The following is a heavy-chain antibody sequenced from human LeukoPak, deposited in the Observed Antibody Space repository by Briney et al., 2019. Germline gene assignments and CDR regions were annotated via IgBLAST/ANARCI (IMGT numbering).Heavy chain of an antibody. CDR3: ARTTTGGYYYYYYMDV. V-gene: IGHV4-4*09. Sequence: PSETLSLTCTVSGGSMNNYYWSWIRKPPGKGLEWIGYVYTSGSTLYNPSLNSRVTILIDTSRNHFSLRLTSVTAADTAVFYCARTTTGGYYYYYYMDVWGKGATVTVSS. J-gene: IGHJ6*03. D-gene: IGHD1-26*01. CDR2: VYTSGST. CDR1: GGSMNNYY.